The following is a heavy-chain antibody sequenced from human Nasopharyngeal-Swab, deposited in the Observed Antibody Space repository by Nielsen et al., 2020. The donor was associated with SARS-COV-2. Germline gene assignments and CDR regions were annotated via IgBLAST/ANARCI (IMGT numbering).Heavy chain of an antibody. D-gene: IGHD6-19*01. J-gene: IGHJ4*02. Sequence: WIRQPPGKGLEYVSAISSNGGSTYYADSVKGRFTISRDNSKNTLYLPMSSLRAEDTAVYYCVKDSIAVAGTGPDYWGQGTLVTVSS. CDR2: ISSNGGST. CDR3: VKDSIAVAGTGPDY. V-gene: IGHV3-64D*06.